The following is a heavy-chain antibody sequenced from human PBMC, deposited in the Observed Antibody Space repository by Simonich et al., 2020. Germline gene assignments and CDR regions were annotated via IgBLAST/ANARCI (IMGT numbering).Heavy chain of an antibody. V-gene: IGHV4-34*01. CDR2: LNHSGST. J-gene: IGHJ3*02. CDR1: GGSFSGYY. D-gene: IGHD1-1*01. Sequence: QVQLQQWGAGLLKPSETPSLTCAVYGGSFSGYYWSWIRQPPGKGLEWLGELNHSGSTNYHPSLKSRVTISVCTSKSQCARERSSVTAADTAGYCCGRGKGWKDAFDIWGQGTMVTVSS. CDR3: GRGKGWKDAFDI.